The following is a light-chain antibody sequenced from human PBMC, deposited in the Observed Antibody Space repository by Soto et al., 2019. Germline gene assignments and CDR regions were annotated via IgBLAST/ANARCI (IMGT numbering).Light chain of an antibody. CDR1: QSVSSSY. V-gene: IGKV3-15*01. CDR2: GAS. Sequence: EFVLTQSPGTLSLSPGERATLSCISSQSVSSSYLAWYQQKPGQAPRLLIYGASTRATGIPARFSGSGSGTEFTLTISSLQSEDFAVYYCQQYNNWPPWTFGQGTKVDIK. CDR3: QQYNNWPPWT. J-gene: IGKJ1*01.